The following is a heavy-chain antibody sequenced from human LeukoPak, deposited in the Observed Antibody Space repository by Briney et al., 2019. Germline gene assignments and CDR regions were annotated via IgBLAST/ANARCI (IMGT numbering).Heavy chain of an antibody. CDR3: ARVLKYYDILTGYSPPDY. J-gene: IGHJ4*02. D-gene: IGHD3-9*01. CDR2: MNPNSGNT. CDR1: GYTFTSYD. Sequence: APVKVSCKASGYTFTSYDINWVRQATGQGLEWMGWMNPNSGNTGYAQKFQGRVTMTRNTSISTAYMELSSLRSEDTAVYYCARVLKYYDILTGYSPPDYWGQGTLVTVSS. V-gene: IGHV1-8*01.